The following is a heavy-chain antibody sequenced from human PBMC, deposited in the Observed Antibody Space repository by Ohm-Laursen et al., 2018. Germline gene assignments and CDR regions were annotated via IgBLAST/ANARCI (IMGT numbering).Heavy chain of an antibody. V-gene: IGHV1-46*01. CDR1: GYTFSSYD. J-gene: IGHJ4*02. CDR2: INPSGGST. CDR3: ARGGGSGLRGYYFDY. D-gene: IGHD6-19*01. Sequence: GASVKVSCNASGYTFSSYDIHWVRQATGQGLEWMGIINPSGGSTSYAQKFQGRVTMTRDTSTSTAYMELSSLRSEDTAVYYCARGGGSGLRGYYFDYWGQGTLVTVSS.